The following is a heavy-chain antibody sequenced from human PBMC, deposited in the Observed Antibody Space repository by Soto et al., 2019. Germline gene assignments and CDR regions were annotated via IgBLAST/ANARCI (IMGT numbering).Heavy chain of an antibody. J-gene: IGHJ3*02. Sequence: SETRSLTCAVSGGSISNYYWTWIRQSPGKGLGWIGFIYSSGNTKYNPSLTSRVTISLDTSKSHFSLRLTSVTAADTAVYYCARRHVVVVSATRGDAFDIWGQGTMVT. D-gene: IGHD2-15*01. CDR2: IYSSGNT. CDR3: ARRHVVVVSATRGDAFDI. V-gene: IGHV4-59*08. CDR1: GGSISNYY.